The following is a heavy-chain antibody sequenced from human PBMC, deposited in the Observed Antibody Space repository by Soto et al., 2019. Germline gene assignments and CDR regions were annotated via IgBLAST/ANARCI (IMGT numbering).Heavy chain of an antibody. CDR2: ISAYNGNT. Sequence: ASVKVSCKASGYTFTSYGISWVRQAPGQGLEWMGWISAYNGNTNYAQKLQGRVTMTTDTSTSTAYMELRSLRSEDTAVYYCASRAPHIVVVTDYFDYWGQGTLVTVSS. D-gene: IGHD2-21*02. CDR1: GYTFTSYG. J-gene: IGHJ4*02. V-gene: IGHV1-18*01. CDR3: ASRAPHIVVVTDYFDY.